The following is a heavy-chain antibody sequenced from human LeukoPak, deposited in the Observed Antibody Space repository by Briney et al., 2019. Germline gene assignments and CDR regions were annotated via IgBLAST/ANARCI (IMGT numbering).Heavy chain of an antibody. D-gene: IGHD3-10*01. CDR1: GFIFSSCS. CDR3: ARAIGRGGDFDY. V-gene: IGHV3-21*01. CDR2: ISSSSSYI. J-gene: IGHJ4*02. Sequence: PGGSLRHSCAASGFIFSSCSMNWVRQAPGKGLEWVSSISSSSSYIYYADSVKGRFTISRDNAKNSLYLQMNSLRAEDTAVYYCARAIGRGGDFDYWGQGTLVTVSS.